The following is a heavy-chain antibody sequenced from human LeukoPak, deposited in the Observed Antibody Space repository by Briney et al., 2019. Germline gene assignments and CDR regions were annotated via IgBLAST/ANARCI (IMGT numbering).Heavy chain of an antibody. CDR3: ARVRVSSYYGMDI. J-gene: IGHJ6*02. V-gene: IGHV3-7*05. CDR1: GFTFSNYW. CDR2: INQGESEK. D-gene: IGHD2/OR15-2a*01. Sequence: GGSLRLSCAASGFTFSNYWMSWVRQAPGKGLEWVANINQGESEKCYVNSVKGRFTISRDNAKNSLYPQMNTLRAEDTAVYYCARVRVSSYYGMDIWGQGTTVTVSS.